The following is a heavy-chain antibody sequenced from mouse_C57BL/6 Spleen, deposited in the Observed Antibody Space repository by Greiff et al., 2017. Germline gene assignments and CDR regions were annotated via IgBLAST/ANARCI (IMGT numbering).Heavy chain of an antibody. CDR3: ARGYYGSSYDWYFDV. D-gene: IGHD1-1*01. Sequence: VQLKESGAELVKPGASVKLSCTASGFNIKDYYMHWVKQRTEQGLEWIGRIDPEDGETKYAPKFQGKATITADTSSNTAYLQLSSLTSEDPAVYYCARGYYGSSYDWYFDVWGTGTTVTVAS. J-gene: IGHJ1*03. CDR2: IDPEDGET. V-gene: IGHV14-2*01. CDR1: GFNIKDYY.